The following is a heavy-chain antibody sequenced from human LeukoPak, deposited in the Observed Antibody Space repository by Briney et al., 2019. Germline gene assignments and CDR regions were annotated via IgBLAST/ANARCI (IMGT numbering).Heavy chain of an antibody. CDR3: AKREYSSSWYAAADY. D-gene: IGHD6-13*01. V-gene: IGHV3-23*01. CDR2: ISGSGGST. Sequence: GGSLRLSCAASGFTSSSYAMSWVRQAPGKGLEWVSAISGSGGSTYYADSVKGRFTISRDNSKNTLYLQMNSLRAEDTAVYYCAKREYSSSWYAAADYWGQGTLVTVSS. CDR1: GFTSSSYA. J-gene: IGHJ4*02.